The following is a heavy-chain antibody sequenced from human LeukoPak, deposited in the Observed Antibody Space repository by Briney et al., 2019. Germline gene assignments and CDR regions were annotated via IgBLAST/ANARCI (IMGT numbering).Heavy chain of an antibody. CDR3: ARGRSITLLRGVAMSDGFDI. V-gene: IGHV3-21*01. D-gene: IGHD3-10*01. Sequence: GSLRLSCTASGFTFTSYGMNWVRQAPGKGLEWVSFIDTSGSYIYYGDSLKGRVTISRDNAKNSLYLQMNGLRAEDTAVYYCARGRSITLLRGVAMSDGFDIWGQGAMVTVSS. CDR2: IDTSGSYI. CDR1: GFTFTSYG. J-gene: IGHJ3*02.